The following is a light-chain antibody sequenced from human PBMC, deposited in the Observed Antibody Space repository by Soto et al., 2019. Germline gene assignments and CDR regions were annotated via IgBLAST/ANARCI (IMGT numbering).Light chain of an antibody. CDR3: SSYAGSSNV. J-gene: IGLJ1*01. Sequence: QSVLTQPPSASGSPGQSVAISCTGTSSDVGGYNYVSWYQQHPGKAPKLMIYEVNKRPSGVPDRFSGSKSGNTASLTVFGLQADDEADYYCSSYAGSSNVLATGTK. CDR1: SSDVGGYNY. V-gene: IGLV2-8*01. CDR2: EVN.